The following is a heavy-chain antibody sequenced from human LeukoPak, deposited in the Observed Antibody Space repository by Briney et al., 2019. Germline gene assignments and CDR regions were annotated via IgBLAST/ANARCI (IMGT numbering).Heavy chain of an antibody. V-gene: IGHV3-23*01. D-gene: IGHD3-9*01. J-gene: IGHJ5*02. Sequence: GGSLRLSCATSGFTFSIYAVAWVRQAPGRGLEWVSSIINTGSNTYYAASVKGRLPSSKANSKNTLYLQMNSLRAEDTAVDYCEKGYYDILTDYFRSWFNPWGQGTLVIVSS. CDR2: IINTGSNT. CDR1: GFTFSIYA. CDR3: EKGYYDILTDYFRSWFNP.